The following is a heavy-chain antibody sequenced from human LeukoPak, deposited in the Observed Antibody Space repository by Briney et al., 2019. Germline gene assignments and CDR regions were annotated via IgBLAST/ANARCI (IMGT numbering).Heavy chain of an antibody. CDR2: IRFDGSSK. J-gene: IGHJ4*02. Sequence: GGSLRLSCAASGFTFSDYGIHWVRQAPGKGLEWVAFIRFDGSSKYYTDSVKGRFTISRDNSKNTLYLQMSSLGAEDTAVYYCAKEGTASKPSDLDYWGQGTLVTVSS. CDR3: AKEGTASKPSDLDY. D-gene: IGHD1/OR15-1a*01. V-gene: IGHV3-30*02. CDR1: GFTFSDYG.